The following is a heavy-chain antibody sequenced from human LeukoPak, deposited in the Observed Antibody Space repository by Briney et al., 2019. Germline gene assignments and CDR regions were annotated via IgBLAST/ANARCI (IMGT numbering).Heavy chain of an antibody. D-gene: IGHD3-22*01. V-gene: IGHV3-23*01. CDR1: GFTFSSYA. Sequence: GGSLRLSCAASGFTFSSYAMSWVRQAPGKGLEWVSAISGSGGSTYYADSVKGRFTISRDNSKNTLYPQMNSLRAEDTAVYYCAKVGRITMIVVVTKQSFFDYWGQGTLVTVSS. CDR2: ISGSGGST. CDR3: AKVGRITMIVVVTKQSFFDY. J-gene: IGHJ4*02.